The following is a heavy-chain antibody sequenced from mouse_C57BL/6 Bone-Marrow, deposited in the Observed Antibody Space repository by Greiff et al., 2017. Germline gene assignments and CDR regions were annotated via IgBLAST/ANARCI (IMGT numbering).Heavy chain of an antibody. D-gene: IGHD2-5*01. J-gene: IGHJ3*01. CDR2: IHPNSGST. Sequence: QVQLQQPGAELVKPGASVKLSCKASGYTFTSYWMHWVKQRPGQGLEWIGMIHPNSGSTNYNEKFKSKATLTVDKSSSTAYMQLSSLTSEDSAVYYCARNNYSNYPFAYWGQGTLVTVSA. V-gene: IGHV1-64*01. CDR1: GYTFTSYW. CDR3: ARNNYSNYPFAY.